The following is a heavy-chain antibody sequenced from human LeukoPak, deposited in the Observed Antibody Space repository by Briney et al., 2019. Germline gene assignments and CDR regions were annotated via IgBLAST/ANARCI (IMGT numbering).Heavy chain of an antibody. Sequence: GGSLRLSCAASGFTFSSYWVHWVRQAPGKGLVWVSRINSDGSTTTYADSVKGRFTISRDNAKNTLYLQVNSLRAEDTAVYYCARQSYYYDSSGYYHDYWGQGTLVTVSS. V-gene: IGHV3-74*01. CDR3: ARQSYYYDSSGYYHDY. J-gene: IGHJ4*02. D-gene: IGHD3-22*01. CDR1: GFTFSSYW. CDR2: INSDGSTT.